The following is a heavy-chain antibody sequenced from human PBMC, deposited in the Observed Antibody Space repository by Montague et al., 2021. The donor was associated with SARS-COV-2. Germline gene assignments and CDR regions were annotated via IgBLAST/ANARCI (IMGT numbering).Heavy chain of an antibody. J-gene: IGHJ3*02. CDR2: IDNSGST. CDR3: ARHGGNDAFDI. Sequence: SETLSLTCTVSGGSIGAYYWSWIRQPPGKGLEWIGYIDNSGSTNHNPSLESRVTMSVDTSKNQFSLKLNSLTAADTAVYYCARHGGNDAFDIWGRGTMVTVSS. V-gene: IGHV4-59*01. D-gene: IGHD4-23*01. CDR1: GGSIGAYY.